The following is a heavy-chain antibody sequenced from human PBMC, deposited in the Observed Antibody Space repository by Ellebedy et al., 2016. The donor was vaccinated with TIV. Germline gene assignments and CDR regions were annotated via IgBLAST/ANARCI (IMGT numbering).Heavy chain of an antibody. V-gene: IGHV3-30*03. CDR3: AREGPYSSDWGGFDY. Sequence: GESLKISCAASGFTFSNSGMQWVRQAPGKGLEWVALISDNGRKTYHTDSVKGRFTISRDNSKNTLYLQMNSLRAEDTAVYYCAREGPYSSDWGGFDYWGQGTLVTVSS. D-gene: IGHD6-25*01. CDR2: ISDNGRKT. CDR1: GFTFSNSG. J-gene: IGHJ4*02.